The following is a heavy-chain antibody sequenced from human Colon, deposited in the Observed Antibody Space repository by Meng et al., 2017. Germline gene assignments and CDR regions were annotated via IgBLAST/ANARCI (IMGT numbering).Heavy chain of an antibody. D-gene: IGHD4-17*01. Sequence: QQPESVPVLWHPSLTWSPLCIVSAGSISRGDYYWSWIRQPPGKGLKLIGYIYYSGSTYSNASLQSRVTISIDRSKNQFSLKLSSVTAADTAVYYCARDRKHYGERGWFDPWGQGTLVTVSS. V-gene: IGHV4-30-4*01. CDR1: AGSISRGDYY. CDR3: ARDRKHYGERGWFDP. J-gene: IGHJ5*02. CDR2: IYYSGST.